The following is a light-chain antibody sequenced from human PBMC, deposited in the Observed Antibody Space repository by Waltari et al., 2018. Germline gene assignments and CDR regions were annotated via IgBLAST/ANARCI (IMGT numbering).Light chain of an antibody. Sequence: QSVLTQPPSASGAPGQRVTITCSIGSSNIGSNPVTWYQQFPGTAPKLLMFNDDQRASGVPGRFSGSRSVTSASLAISGLQSEDEATYYCAAWDDTLKGLFGGGTTLTVL. V-gene: IGLV1-44*01. CDR1: SSNIGSNP. CDR3: AAWDDTLKGL. CDR2: NDD. J-gene: IGLJ3*02.